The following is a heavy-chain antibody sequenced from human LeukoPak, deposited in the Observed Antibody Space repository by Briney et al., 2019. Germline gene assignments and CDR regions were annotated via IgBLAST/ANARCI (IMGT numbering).Heavy chain of an antibody. D-gene: IGHD2-21*02. J-gene: IGHJ4*02. V-gene: IGHV3-11*04. CDR2: ISSSGSTI. Sequence: GGSLRLSCAASGFTFSDYYMSWIRQAPGKGLEWVSYISSSGSTIYYADSVKGRFTISRDNAKNSLYLQMNSLRAEDTAVYYCARAATDYCGGDCYYHFDYWGQGTLVTVSS. CDR3: ARAATDYCGGDCYYHFDY. CDR1: GFTFSDYY.